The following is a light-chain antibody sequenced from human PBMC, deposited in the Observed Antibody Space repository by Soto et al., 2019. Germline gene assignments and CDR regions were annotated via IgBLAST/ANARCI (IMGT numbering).Light chain of an antibody. CDR3: GSWDSSLSAYV. CDR1: SSNIGGNS. CDR2: DDN. Sequence: QSVMTQPPSVSAAPGQKVTLSCSGSSSNIGGNSVSWYQQLPGTAPKLLIYDDNKRPSGIPDRFSGSKAGTSATLGITGFQTGDEAEYYCGSWDSSLSAYVFGTGTKLTVL. V-gene: IGLV1-51*01. J-gene: IGLJ1*01.